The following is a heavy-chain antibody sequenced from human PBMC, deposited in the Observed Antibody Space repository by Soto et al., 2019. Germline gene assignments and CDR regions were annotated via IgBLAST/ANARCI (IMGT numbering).Heavy chain of an antibody. J-gene: IGHJ5*02. CDR1: GGTISSGGYY. CDR2: IYYSGST. Sequence: TLSLPCTVSGGTISSGGYYWSWIRQHPGKGLEWIGYIYYSGSTYYNPSLKSRVTISVDTSKNQFSLKLSSVTAADTAVYYCARGGEYCSSTSCYPGAYNWFDPWGQGTLVTVSS. D-gene: IGHD2-2*01. CDR3: ARGGEYCSSTSCYPGAYNWFDP. V-gene: IGHV4-31*03.